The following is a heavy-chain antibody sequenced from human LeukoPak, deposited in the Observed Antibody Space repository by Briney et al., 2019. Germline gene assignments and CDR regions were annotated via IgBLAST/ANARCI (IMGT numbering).Heavy chain of an antibody. J-gene: IGHJ4*02. CDR2: INHSGST. Sequence: SETLSLTCAVYGGSFSGYYWSWIRQPPGKGLEWIGEINHSGSTNYNPSLNSRVTISVDTSKNQFSLKLSSVTAADTAVYYCARDSHYYDSSGYYSDHWGQGTLVTVSS. V-gene: IGHV4-34*01. CDR1: GGSFSGYY. D-gene: IGHD3-22*01. CDR3: ARDSHYYDSSGYYSDH.